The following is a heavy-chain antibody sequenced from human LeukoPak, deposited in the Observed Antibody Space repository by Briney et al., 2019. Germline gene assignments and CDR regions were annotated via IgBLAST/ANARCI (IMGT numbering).Heavy chain of an antibody. CDR2: IIPIFGTA. Sequence: SVKVSCKASGGTFSSYAISWVRQAPGQGLEWMGGIIPIFGTANYAQKFQGRVTITADESTSTAYMELSSLRSEDTAVYYCAKEVGAVTHSASYWGQGTPVTVSS. D-gene: IGHD2-15*01. J-gene: IGHJ4*02. CDR1: GGTFSSYA. CDR3: AKEVGAVTHSASY. V-gene: IGHV1-69*13.